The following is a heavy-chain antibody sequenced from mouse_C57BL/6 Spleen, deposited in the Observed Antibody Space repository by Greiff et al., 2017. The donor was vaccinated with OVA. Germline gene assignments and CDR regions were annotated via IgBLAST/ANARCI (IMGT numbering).Heavy chain of an antibody. J-gene: IGHJ3*01. CDR1: GYTFTDYY. V-gene: IGHV1-19*01. CDR3: ARESRRFTTVVDAWFAY. D-gene: IGHD1-1*01. Sequence: EVQLQQSGPVLVKPGASVKMSCKASGYTFTDYYMNWVKQSHGQSLEWIGVINPYNGGTSYNQKFKGKATLTVDKSSSTAYMELNSLTSEDSAVYYCARESRRFTTVVDAWFAYWGQGTLVTVSA. CDR2: INPYNGGT.